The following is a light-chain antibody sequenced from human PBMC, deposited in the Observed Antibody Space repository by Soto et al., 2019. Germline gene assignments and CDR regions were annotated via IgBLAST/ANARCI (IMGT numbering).Light chain of an antibody. Sequence: ETVLTQSPGTLSLSPGERATLSCRASQSVSNNYLAWYQQKPGQAPRLLIYGASIRATGIPDRFSGSGSGTDFTLTISRLEPEDFAVYYCQQYGSSPPITFGQGTRLEI. J-gene: IGKJ5*01. V-gene: IGKV3-20*01. CDR2: GAS. CDR3: QQYGSSPPIT. CDR1: QSVSNNY.